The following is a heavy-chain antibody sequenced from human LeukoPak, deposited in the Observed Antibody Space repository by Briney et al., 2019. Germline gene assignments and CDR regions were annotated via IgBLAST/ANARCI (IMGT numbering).Heavy chain of an antibody. CDR2: ISGSGGST. CDR3: AITGGFYSSGWLFSDAFDI. Sequence: GGSLRLSCAASGFTFSSYAMSWVRQAPGKGLEWVSAISGSGGSTYYADSVKGRFTISRDNSKNTLYLQMDSLRAEDTAVYYCAITGGFYSSGWLFSDAFDIWGQGTMVTVSS. D-gene: IGHD6-19*01. V-gene: IGHV3-23*01. CDR1: GFTFSSYA. J-gene: IGHJ3*02.